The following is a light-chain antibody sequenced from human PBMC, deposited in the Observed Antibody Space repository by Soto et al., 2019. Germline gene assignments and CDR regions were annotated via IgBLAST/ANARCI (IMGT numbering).Light chain of an antibody. J-gene: IGKJ2*01. CDR1: QSIGGW. CDR2: DAS. V-gene: IGKV1-5*01. Sequence: DIQMTQSPSTLSASVGDRVTITCRASQSIGGWLAWYQQKPGKAPKLLIYDASSLESGVPSRFSGSGSGTEFTLTISSLQPDDFATYYCQQYNSYPYTFGQGTKLETK. CDR3: QQYNSYPYT.